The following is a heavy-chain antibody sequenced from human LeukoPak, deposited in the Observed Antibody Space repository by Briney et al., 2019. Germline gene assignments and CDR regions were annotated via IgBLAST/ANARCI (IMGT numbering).Heavy chain of an antibody. CDR2: IYYSGST. J-gene: IGHJ4*02. CDR3: ARALYSSFDY. Sequence: SETLSLTCTVSGGSMSSHYWSWIRQPPGRGLEWIGYIYYSGSTYYNPSLKSRVTISVDTSKNQLSLKLSSVTAADTAVYYCARALYSSFDYWGQGTLVTVSS. D-gene: IGHD6-13*01. CDR1: GGSMSSHY. V-gene: IGHV4-59*08.